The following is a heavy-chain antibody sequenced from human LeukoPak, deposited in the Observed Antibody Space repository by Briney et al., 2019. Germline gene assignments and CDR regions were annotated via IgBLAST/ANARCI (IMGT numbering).Heavy chain of an antibody. CDR2: ISYDGSNK. J-gene: IGHJ4*02. D-gene: IGHD5-18*01. V-gene: IGHV3-30*04. CDR1: GFTFSSYA. Sequence: GRSLRLSCAASGFTFSSYAMHWVRQAPGKGLEWVAVISYDGSNKYYADSVKGRFTISRDNSKNTLYLQMNSLRAEDTAVYYCARGNLVDTAMVPDYWGQGTLVTVSS. CDR3: ARGNLVDTAMVPDY.